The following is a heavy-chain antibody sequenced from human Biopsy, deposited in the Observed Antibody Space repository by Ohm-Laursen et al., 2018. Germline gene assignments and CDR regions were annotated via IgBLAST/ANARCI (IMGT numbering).Heavy chain of an antibody. Sequence: TLSLTCTVSGGSIGGGEYYWNWIRQPPGKGLEWIGYMYYSGSTRYSPSLKNRVTVSFDTSRNQFSLKLTSMTPADTAVYYCVRGRSPATYWGQGALVIVSS. D-gene: IGHD3-16*01. V-gene: IGHV4-61*08. CDR2: MYYSGST. CDR1: GGSIGGGEYY. CDR3: VRGRSPATY. J-gene: IGHJ4*02.